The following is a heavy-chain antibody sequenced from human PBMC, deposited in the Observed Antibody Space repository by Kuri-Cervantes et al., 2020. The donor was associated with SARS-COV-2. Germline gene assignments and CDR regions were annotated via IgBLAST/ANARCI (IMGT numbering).Heavy chain of an antibody. CDR2: IIPIFDTA. D-gene: IGHD1-26*01. V-gene: IGHV1-69*13. CDR1: GGTFSSYA. Sequence: SVKVSCKASGGTFSSYAISWVRQAPGQGLEWMGGIIPIFDTANYAQKFQGRVTITADESTSTAYMELSSLRSEDAAVYYCANLREVEYYGMDVWGQGTTVTVSS. CDR3: ANLREVEYYGMDV. J-gene: IGHJ6*02.